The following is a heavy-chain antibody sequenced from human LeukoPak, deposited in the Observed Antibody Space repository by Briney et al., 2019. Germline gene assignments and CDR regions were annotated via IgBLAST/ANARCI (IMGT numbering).Heavy chain of an antibody. V-gene: IGHV3-23*01. J-gene: IGHJ4*02. D-gene: IGHD4-17*01. CDR3: AKGTQPSDYGSHFDY. Sequence: GSLRLSCAASGFSFASHSMGWVRQAPGKGLQWVSSISRNSGSTYYADSVKGRLTISRDDSKNTLYLQMNSLSAEDTAVYYCAKGTQPSDYGSHFDYWGQGTLVTVSS. CDR1: GFSFASHS. CDR2: ISRNSGST.